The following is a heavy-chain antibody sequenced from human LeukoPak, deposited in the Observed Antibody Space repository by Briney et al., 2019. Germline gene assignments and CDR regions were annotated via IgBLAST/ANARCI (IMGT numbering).Heavy chain of an antibody. V-gene: IGHV1-69*05. CDR1: GGTFSSYA. CDR2: IIPVFGTA. Sequence: SVKVSCKASGGTFSSYAISWVRQAPGQGLEWMGGIIPVFGTANYAQKFQGRVTITTDESTSTAYMELSSLRSEDTAVYYCARGVIAARYSLNYYYYMDVWGKGTTVTVSS. CDR3: ARGVIAARYSLNYYYYMDV. J-gene: IGHJ6*03. D-gene: IGHD6-6*01.